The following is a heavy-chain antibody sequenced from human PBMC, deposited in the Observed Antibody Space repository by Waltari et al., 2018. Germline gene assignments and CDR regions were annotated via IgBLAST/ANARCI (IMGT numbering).Heavy chain of an antibody. CDR2: IYPGNTDT. D-gene: IGHD3-3*01. CDR3: ASWGIWSGYADAY. CDR1: GYSFTTYW. V-gene: IGHV5-51*01. J-gene: IGHJ4*02. Sequence: EVQLVQSGAEVTKPGESLKTSCKGSGYSFTTYWIGWVRQMTGKGLGWMGIIYPGNTDTNYSPSVQGQVSISDDKSISTAYLQWSSLKASDTAMYYCASWGIWSGYADAYWGQGTLVTVSS.